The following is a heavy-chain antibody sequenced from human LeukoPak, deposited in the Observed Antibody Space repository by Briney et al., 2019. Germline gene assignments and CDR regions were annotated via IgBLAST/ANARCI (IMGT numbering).Heavy chain of an antibody. CDR3: ARWGIAVAAAYYGMDV. D-gene: IGHD6-19*01. V-gene: IGHV3-7*04. J-gene: IGHJ6*02. CDR1: GFTFSTSW. Sequence: GGSLRLSCSPSGFTFSTSWMTWVRQAPGKGLEWVANIKQDGSEKKYVDSVKGRFTISRDNAKNSLYLQMNSLRAEDTAVYYCARWGIAVAAAYYGMDVWGQGTTVTVSS. CDR2: IKQDGSEK.